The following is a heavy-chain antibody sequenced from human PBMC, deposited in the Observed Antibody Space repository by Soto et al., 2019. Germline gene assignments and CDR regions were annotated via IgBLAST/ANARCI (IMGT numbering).Heavy chain of an antibody. V-gene: IGHV4-34*01. CDR2: INHSGST. Sequence: SETLSLTCAVYGGSFSGYYWSWIRQPPGKGLEWIGEINHSGSTNYNPSLKSRVTISVDTSKNQFSLKLSFVTAADTAVYYCARGEDDGMDVWGQGTTVTVS. CDR1: GGSFSGYY. D-gene: IGHD2-15*01. J-gene: IGHJ6*02. CDR3: ARGEDDGMDV.